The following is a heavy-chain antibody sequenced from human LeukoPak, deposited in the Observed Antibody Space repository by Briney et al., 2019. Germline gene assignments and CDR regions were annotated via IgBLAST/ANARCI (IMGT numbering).Heavy chain of an antibody. CDR2: RYSSGST. CDR1: GGSISGSY. CDR3: ARGFCSGGSCYLFDS. D-gene: IGHD2-15*01. J-gene: IGHJ4*02. V-gene: IGHV4-4*07. Sequence: SETLSLTCTVSGGSISGSYWSWIRQPAGKGLEWIGRRYSSGSTNYNPSLKSRVTMSVDTSKNQVSLKLNSVTAADTAVYYCARGFCSGGSCYLFDSWGQGTLVTVSS.